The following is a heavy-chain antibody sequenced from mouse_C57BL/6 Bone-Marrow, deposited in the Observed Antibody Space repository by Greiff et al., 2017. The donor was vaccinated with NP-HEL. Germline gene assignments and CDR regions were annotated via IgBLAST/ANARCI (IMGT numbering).Heavy chain of an antibody. D-gene: IGHD1-1*01. Sequence: EVQLVESGGGLVQPGGSLSLSCAASGFTFTDYYMSWVRQPPGKALEWLGFIRNKANGYTTEYSASVKGRFTISRDNSQSILYLQMNALRAEDSATYYCARNPSLYYYGSSFLDYWGQGTTLTVSS. CDR3: ARNPSLYYYGSSFLDY. V-gene: IGHV7-3*01. J-gene: IGHJ2*01. CDR1: GFTFTDYY. CDR2: IRNKANGYTT.